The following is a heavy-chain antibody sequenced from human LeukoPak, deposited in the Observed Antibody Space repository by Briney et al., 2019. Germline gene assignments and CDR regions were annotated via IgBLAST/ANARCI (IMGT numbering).Heavy chain of an antibody. Sequence: GESLRLSCAPSGFTVITNDMTWVRQPPGQGPEWVSVLYSDGNTKYADSVQGRFTISRDNSKNTLYHEMNSLSPDDTAVYYCARGVEPLAANTLAYWGQGTLVTVST. CDR3: ARGVEPLAANTLAY. CDR1: GFTVITND. CDR2: LYSDGNT. V-gene: IGHV3-53*01. D-gene: IGHD1-14*01. J-gene: IGHJ4*02.